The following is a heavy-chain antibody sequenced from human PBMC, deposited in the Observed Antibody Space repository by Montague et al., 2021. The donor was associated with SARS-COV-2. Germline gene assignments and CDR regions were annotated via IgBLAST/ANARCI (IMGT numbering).Heavy chain of an antibody. D-gene: IGHD4-23*01. Sequence: SETLSLTCSVSGDSVNRNYWSWVRQPPGKGLERLGYIFYSGSTNNPSHNSRVTMSLHTSKNHFSLNLISVTAADTAVYYCAKASRGYGGDFDSWGQGTLVIVSS. V-gene: IGHV4-59*02. CDR3: AKASRGYGGDFDS. CDR1: GDSVNRNY. J-gene: IGHJ4*02. CDR2: IFYSGST.